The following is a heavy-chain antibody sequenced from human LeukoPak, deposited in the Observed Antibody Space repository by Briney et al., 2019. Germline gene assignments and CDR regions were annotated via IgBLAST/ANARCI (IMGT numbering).Heavy chain of an antibody. J-gene: IGHJ4*02. Sequence: GGSLRLSCAASGFTFSSYAMSWVRQAPGKGLEWVSAISGSGGSTYYADSVKGRFTISRDNSKNTLYLQMNSLRAEDTAVYYCAKGFRGKYCSSTSCYHPPVDYWGQGTLVTVSS. CDR2: ISGSGGST. CDR1: GFTFSSYA. CDR3: AKGFRGKYCSSTSCYHPPVDY. D-gene: IGHD2-2*01. V-gene: IGHV3-23*01.